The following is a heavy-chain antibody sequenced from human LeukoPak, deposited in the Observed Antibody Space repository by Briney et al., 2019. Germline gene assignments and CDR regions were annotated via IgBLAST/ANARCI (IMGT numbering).Heavy chain of an antibody. CDR3: ARDLEYSSSSGLRGGTFDY. J-gene: IGHJ4*02. CDR2: IIPIFGTA. D-gene: IGHD6-6*01. CDR1: GGTFSSYA. Sequence: WASVKVSCTASGGTFSSYAISWVRQAPGQGLEWMGGIIPIFGTANYAQKFQGRVTITADESTSTAYMELSSLRSEDTAVYYCARDLEYSSSSGLRGGTFDYWGQGTLVTVSS. V-gene: IGHV1-69*13.